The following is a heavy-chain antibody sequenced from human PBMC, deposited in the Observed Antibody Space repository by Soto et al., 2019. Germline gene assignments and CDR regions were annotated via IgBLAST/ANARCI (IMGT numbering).Heavy chain of an antibody. J-gene: IGHJ5*02. Sequence: VGSLRLSCAATGLTFNTYNMSWVRQAPGKGLEWVSSISSSSAYIYYADSVKGRFTISRDNAKNLLFLQMNSLRAEDTAVYYCARDGGSGLSWFDPWGQGTQVTVSS. CDR2: ISSSSAYI. D-gene: IGHD6-19*01. CDR3: ARDGGSGLSWFDP. CDR1: GLTFNTYN. V-gene: IGHV3-21*01.